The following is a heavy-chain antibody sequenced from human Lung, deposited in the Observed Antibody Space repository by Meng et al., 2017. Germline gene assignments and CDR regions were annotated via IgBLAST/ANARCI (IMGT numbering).Heavy chain of an antibody. V-gene: IGHV3-21*01. D-gene: IGHD2-15*01. CDR2: ISSSST. CDR1: GFTFSSYS. CDR3: ARGRVVVAATPSDY. J-gene: IGHJ4*02. Sequence: EVQLVESGGGLVQPGGSLRLSCPASGFTFSSYSRNWVCQAPGKGLEWVSSISSSSTYADSVKGRFTISRDNAKNSLYLQMNSLRAEDTAVYYCARGRVVVAATPSDYWGQGTLVTVSS.